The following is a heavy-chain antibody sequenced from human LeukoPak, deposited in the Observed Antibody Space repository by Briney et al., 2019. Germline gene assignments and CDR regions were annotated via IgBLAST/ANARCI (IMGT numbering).Heavy chain of an antibody. D-gene: IGHD6-13*01. J-gene: IGHJ4*02. CDR2: ISGSGGST. Sequence: GGSLRLSCAASGFTFSSYAMSWVRQAPGKGLEWVSAISGSGGSTYYADSVKGRFTFSRDSSKNTLYLQMNSLRAEDTAVYYCAKDISSWYVGCFEYWGQGTLVTVSS. CDR3: AKDISSWYVGCFEY. CDR1: GFTFSSYA. V-gene: IGHV3-23*01.